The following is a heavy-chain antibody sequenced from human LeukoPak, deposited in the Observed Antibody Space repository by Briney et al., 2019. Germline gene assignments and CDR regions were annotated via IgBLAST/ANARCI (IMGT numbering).Heavy chain of an antibody. Sequence: SETLSLTCTVSGGSISRYYWSWIRQPPGKGLEWIGYIYYSGSTNYNPSLKSRATISVDTSKNQFSLKLSSVTAADTAVYYCARTYSGYDINWFDPWGQGTLVTVSS. CDR2: IYYSGST. CDR3: ARTYSGYDINWFDP. J-gene: IGHJ5*02. CDR1: GGSISRYY. V-gene: IGHV4-59*08. D-gene: IGHD5-12*01.